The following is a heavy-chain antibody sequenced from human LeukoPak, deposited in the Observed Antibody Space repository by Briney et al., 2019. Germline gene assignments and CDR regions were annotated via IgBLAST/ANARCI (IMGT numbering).Heavy chain of an antibody. J-gene: IGHJ4*02. CDR3: ARDNYSGSRYFDH. Sequence: GGSLRLSCAASGLTFNSYWMHWVRQVAGKGLVWVARINGDASNTTYADSVKGRFTISRDNAKNTLYLQMNSLRVEDTAIYYCARDNYSGSRYFDHWGQGTLVAVSS. CDR2: INGDASNT. CDR1: GLTFNSYW. D-gene: IGHD1-26*01. V-gene: IGHV3-74*03.